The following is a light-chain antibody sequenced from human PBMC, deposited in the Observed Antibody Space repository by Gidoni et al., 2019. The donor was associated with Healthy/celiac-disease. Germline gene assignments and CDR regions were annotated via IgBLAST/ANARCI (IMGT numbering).Light chain of an antibody. CDR2: GAS. CDR3: QQRSNWPKLT. CDR1: QSVSSY. V-gene: IGKV3-11*01. Sequence: IVMTQSPATLSLSPGERATLSCRASQSVSSYLAWYQQKPGQAPRLLIYGASNRATGIPARFSGSGSGTDFTLTISSLEPEDFAVYYCQQRSNWPKLTFGGGTKVEIK. J-gene: IGKJ4*01.